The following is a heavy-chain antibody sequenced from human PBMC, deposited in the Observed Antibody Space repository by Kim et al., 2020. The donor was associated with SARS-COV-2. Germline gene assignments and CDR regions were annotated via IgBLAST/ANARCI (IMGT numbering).Heavy chain of an antibody. CDR3: ANGLKSRWHEYYFEY. CDR2: INSKSDGGTT. J-gene: IGHJ4*02. Sequence: GGSLRLSCVASGLTLSNAGMSWVRQVPGKGLEWVGRINSKSDGGTTEYAALVKGRSSISRDDSKNTXHLQMNSLETEDTAVYYCANGLKSRWHEYYFEYWGPXXLGTVSS. V-gene: IGHV3-15*01. D-gene: IGHD3-16*01. CDR1: GLTLSNAG.